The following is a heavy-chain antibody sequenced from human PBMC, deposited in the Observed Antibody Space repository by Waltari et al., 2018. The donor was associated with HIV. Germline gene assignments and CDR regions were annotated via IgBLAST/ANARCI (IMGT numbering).Heavy chain of an antibody. J-gene: IGHJ4*02. CDR3: AKGASGWSPGY. CDR1: GSTFSSYA. D-gene: IGHD6-19*01. Sequence: QVQVVVSGGRVVQRGRSLTLSCADAGSTFSSYAMHWVRQAPGKGLEWVAVISYYGDNKYYADSVKGRFTISRDNSKNTLYLQMNSLRAEDTAVYYCAKGASGWSPGYWGQGTLVTVSS. V-gene: IGHV3-30*18. CDR2: ISYYGDNK.